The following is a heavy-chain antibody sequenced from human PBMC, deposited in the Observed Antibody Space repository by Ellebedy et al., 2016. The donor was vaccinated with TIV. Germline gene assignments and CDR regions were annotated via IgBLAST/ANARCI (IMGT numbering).Heavy chain of an antibody. J-gene: IGHJ2*01. CDR3: ARGSAADFDL. V-gene: IGHV4-30-2*01. CDR1: GGSISSGGYS. Sequence: LRLSCAVSGGSISSGGYSWSWLRQPPGKGLEWIGYIFHSGSTFYNPSLKSRVTISVDRFNNQLSLRLTSVTAADTAVYYCARGSAADFDLWGRGTLVTVSS. CDR2: IFHSGST.